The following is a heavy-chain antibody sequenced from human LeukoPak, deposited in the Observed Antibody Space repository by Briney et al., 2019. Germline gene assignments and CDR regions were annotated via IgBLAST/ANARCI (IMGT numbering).Heavy chain of an antibody. J-gene: IGHJ4*02. CDR3: ARDTADSSGYYYVDY. Sequence: SGGSLRLSCAASGFTFSSYDMYWLRQAPGKGLEWVAVIWYDGSNKYYADSVKGRFTISRDNSKNTLYLQMNSLRAEDTAVYYCARDTADSSGYYYVDYWGQGTLVTVSS. CDR1: GFTFSSYD. CDR2: IWYDGSNK. V-gene: IGHV3-33*01. D-gene: IGHD3-22*01.